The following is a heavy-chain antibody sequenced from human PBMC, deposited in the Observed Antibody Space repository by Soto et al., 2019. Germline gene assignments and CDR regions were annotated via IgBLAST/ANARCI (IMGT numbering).Heavy chain of an antibody. CDR2: ISGSGGST. CDR3: AKTLRRVYNTPYYFDY. CDR1: GFTFSSYA. J-gene: IGHJ4*02. V-gene: IGHV3-23*01. D-gene: IGHD6-6*01. Sequence: PGGSLRLSCAASGFTFSSYAMSWVRQAPGKGLEWVSAISGSGGSTYYADSVKGRFTISRDNSKNTLYLQMNSLRAEDTAVYYCAKTLRRVYNTPYYFDYWGQGTLVTVSS.